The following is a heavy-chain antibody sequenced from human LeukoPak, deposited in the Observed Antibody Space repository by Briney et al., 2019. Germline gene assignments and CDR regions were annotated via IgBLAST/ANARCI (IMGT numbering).Heavy chain of an antibody. V-gene: IGHV1-2*02. Sequence: ASVKVSCKASGYTFTGYYMHWVRQAPGQGLEWMGWINPNSGGTNYAQKFQGRVTMTRDTSISTAYMELSRLRSDDTAVYYCARDSRFGVFYYYYMDVWGKGTTVTVSS. CDR2: INPNSGGT. J-gene: IGHJ6*03. CDR1: GYTFTGYY. D-gene: IGHD3-10*01. CDR3: ARDSRFGVFYYYYMDV.